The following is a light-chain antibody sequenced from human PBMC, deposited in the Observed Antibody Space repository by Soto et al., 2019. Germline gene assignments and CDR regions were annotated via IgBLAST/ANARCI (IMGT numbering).Light chain of an antibody. J-gene: IGLJ2*01. CDR2: DVS. CDR3: NSYTRSSTVV. V-gene: IGLV2-14*01. CDR1: SSDVGGYNY. Sequence: QSALTQPASVSGSPGQSITISCTGTSSDVGGYNYVSWYQQHPGKAPKLMIYDVSNRPSGVSNRFSGSKSGNTASLTISGLQAEDEADYYCNSYTRSSTVVFGGGTQLTVL.